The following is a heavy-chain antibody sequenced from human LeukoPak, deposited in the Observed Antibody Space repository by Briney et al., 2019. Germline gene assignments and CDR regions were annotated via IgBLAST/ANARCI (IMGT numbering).Heavy chain of an antibody. D-gene: IGHD3-22*01. V-gene: IGHV3-21*01. J-gene: IGHJ4*02. Sequence: GGSLRLSCAASGFTFSSYGMNWLRQAPGKGLEWVASISKGGNSMYYAKSVEGRFAISRDIANKSLFLQMNSLRAEDTAVYYCAKGVYYDSSGYYYVRALDYWGQGTLVTVSS. CDR1: GFTFSSYG. CDR2: ISKGGNSM. CDR3: AKGVYYDSSGYYYVRALDY.